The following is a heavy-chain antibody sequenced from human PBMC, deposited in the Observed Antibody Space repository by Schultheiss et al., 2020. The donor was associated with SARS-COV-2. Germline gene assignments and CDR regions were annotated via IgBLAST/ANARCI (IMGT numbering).Heavy chain of an antibody. CDR2: INPNSGGT. J-gene: IGHJ3*02. V-gene: IGHV1-2*06. D-gene: IGHD6-13*01. Sequence: ASVKVSCKASGYTFTGYYMHWVRQAPGQGLEWMGRINPNSGGTNYAQKFQGRVTMTRDTSISTAYMELSRLRSDDTAVYYCARGDGSSRYYGAFDIWGQGTMVTVSS. CDR3: ARGDGSSRYYGAFDI. CDR1: GYTFTGYY.